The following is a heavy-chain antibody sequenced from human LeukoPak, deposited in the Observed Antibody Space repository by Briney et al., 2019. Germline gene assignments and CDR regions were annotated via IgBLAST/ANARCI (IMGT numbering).Heavy chain of an antibody. CDR1: GXTSSTYG. J-gene: IGHJ4*02. CDR2: IGGSGDST. Sequence: GGSLRLSCAATGXTSSTYGMTWVRQAPGKGLEWVSGIGGSGDSTYYADSVKGRFTISRDNSRNTVYLQMNSLRAEDTAVYYCAKDRQQLANLEYWGQGTLVTVSS. D-gene: IGHD6-13*01. V-gene: IGHV3-23*01. CDR3: AKDRQQLANLEY.